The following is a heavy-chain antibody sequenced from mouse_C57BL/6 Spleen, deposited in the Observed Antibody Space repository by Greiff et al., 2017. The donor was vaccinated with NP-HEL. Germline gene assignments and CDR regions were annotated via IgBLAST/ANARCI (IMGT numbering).Heavy chain of an antibody. D-gene: IGHD1-1*01. CDR2: INPNNGGT. J-gene: IGHJ2*01. CDR3: ARWGYGSSYENYFDY. Sequence: EVQLQQSGPELVKPGASVKISCKASGYTFTDYYMNWVKQSHGKSLEWIGDINPNNGGTSYNQKFKGKATLTVDKSSSTAYMELRSLTSEDSAVYYCARWGYGSSYENYFDYWGQGTTLTVSS. CDR1: GYTFTDYY. V-gene: IGHV1-26*01.